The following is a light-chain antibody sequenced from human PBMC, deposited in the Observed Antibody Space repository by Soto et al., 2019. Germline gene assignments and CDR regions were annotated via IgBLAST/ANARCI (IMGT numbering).Light chain of an antibody. CDR1: SSDVGGYNY. V-gene: IGLV2-14*01. CDR2: DVS. Sequence: QSVLTQPASVSGSPGQSITISCTGTSSDVGGYNYVSWYQQHPGKAPKLMIYDVSNRPSGVSNRFSGSKSGNTASPTISGLQAEDEADYYCSSYTSSSVVFGGGTKVTVL. CDR3: SSYTSSSVV. J-gene: IGLJ2*01.